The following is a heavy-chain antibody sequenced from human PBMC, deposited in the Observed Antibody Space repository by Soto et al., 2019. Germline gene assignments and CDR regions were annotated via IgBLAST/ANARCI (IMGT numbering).Heavy chain of an antibody. D-gene: IGHD4-17*01. V-gene: IGHV1-3*01. CDR3: ARTLHGDQVDY. J-gene: IGHJ4*02. Sequence: ASVKVSCKASGYTFTSYAMHWVRQAPGQRLEWMGWINAGNSDTTYSQKFQGRVTMTSDTSASTAYMELSSLRSEDTAVYYCARTLHGDQVDYWGQGTPVPVSA. CDR2: INAGNSDT. CDR1: GYTFTSYA.